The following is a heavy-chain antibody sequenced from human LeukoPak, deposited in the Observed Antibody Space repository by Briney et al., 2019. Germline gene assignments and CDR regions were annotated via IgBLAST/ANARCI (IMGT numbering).Heavy chain of an antibody. Sequence: PSETLSLTCTVSGHSISSGYYWGWIRQPPGKGLEWIGSIYHSGSTYYNPSLKSRVTISVDTSKNQFSLELSSVTAADTAVYYCARVHDYVWGSYRNYWGQGTLVTVSS. CDR3: ARVHDYVWGSYRNY. CDR1: GHSISSGYY. CDR2: IYHSGST. D-gene: IGHD3-16*02. J-gene: IGHJ4*02. V-gene: IGHV4-38-2*02.